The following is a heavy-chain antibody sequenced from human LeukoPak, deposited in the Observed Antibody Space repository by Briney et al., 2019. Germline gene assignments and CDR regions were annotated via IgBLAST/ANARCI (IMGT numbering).Heavy chain of an antibody. CDR1: GFTFSGSA. J-gene: IGHJ4*02. D-gene: IGHD2-2*01. CDR3: TSGGYCSSTSCYGEN. CDR2: IRSKANSYAT. Sequence: GGSLRLSCAASGFTFSGSAMHWVRQASGKGLEWVGRIRSKANSYATAYAASVKGRFTISRDDSKNTAYLQMNSLKTEDTAVYYCTSGGYCSSTSCYGENWGQGTLVTVSS. V-gene: IGHV3-73*01.